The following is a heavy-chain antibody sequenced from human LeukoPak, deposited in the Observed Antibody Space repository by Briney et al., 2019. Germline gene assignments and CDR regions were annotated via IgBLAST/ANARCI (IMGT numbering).Heavy chain of an antibody. J-gene: IGHJ4*02. CDR1: GYTFTGYY. Sequence: ASVKVSCKASGYTFTGYYMHRVRQAPGQGLEWLGWINPNSGGTNYAQKFQGRVTMTRDTSISTAYMELSRLRSDDTAVYYCARGVRITMVRGVAPDYWGQGTLVTVSS. CDR2: INPNSGGT. V-gene: IGHV1-2*02. CDR3: ARGVRITMVRGVAPDY. D-gene: IGHD3-10*01.